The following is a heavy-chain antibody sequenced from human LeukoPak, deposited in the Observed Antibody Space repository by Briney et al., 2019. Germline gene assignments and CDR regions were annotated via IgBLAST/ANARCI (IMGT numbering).Heavy chain of an antibody. CDR1: GFTFSSYA. CDR3: AKRLGMADAFDI. Sequence: GGSLRLSCAASGFTFSSYAMSWVRQAPGKGPEWVSAISGSGGSTYYADSVKGRFTISRDNSKNTLYLQMNSLRAEDTAVYYCAKRLGMADAFDIWGQGTMVTVSS. CDR2: ISGSGGST. V-gene: IGHV3-23*01. D-gene: IGHD6-13*01. J-gene: IGHJ3*02.